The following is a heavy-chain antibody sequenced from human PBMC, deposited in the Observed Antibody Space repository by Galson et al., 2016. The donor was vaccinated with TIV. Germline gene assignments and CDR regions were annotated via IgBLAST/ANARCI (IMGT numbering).Heavy chain of an antibody. CDR2: SRSNTDGGTT. CDR1: GFTFSNAR. J-gene: IGHJ6*02. Sequence: SLRLSCAASGFTFSNARMNWVRQAPGKGLEWAGRSRSNTDGGTTEYAAPVKGRFIVSRDDSRNTLFLDMNSLKTDDTALYFCATEYYLASGTDPLVGYKGMDGWGQGTTVTVSS. CDR3: ATEYYLASGTDPLVGYKGMDG. V-gene: IGHV3-15*01. D-gene: IGHD3-10*01.